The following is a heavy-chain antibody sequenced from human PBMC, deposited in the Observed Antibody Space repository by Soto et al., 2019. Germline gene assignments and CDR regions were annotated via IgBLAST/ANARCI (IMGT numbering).Heavy chain of an antibody. CDR3: ASQVGATRGWFDP. CDR2: IYYSGST. Sequence: SETLSLTCTVFGGSISSSSYYWGWIRQPPGKGLEWIGSIYYSGSTYYNPSLKSRVTISVDTSKNQFSLKLSSVTAADTAVYYCASQVGATRGWFDPWGQGTLVTVSS. V-gene: IGHV4-39*01. CDR1: GGSISSSSYY. D-gene: IGHD1-26*01. J-gene: IGHJ5*02.